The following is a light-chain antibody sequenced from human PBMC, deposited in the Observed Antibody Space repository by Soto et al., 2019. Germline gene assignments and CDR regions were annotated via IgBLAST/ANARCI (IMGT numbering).Light chain of an antibody. CDR2: DAS. V-gene: IGKV3-11*01. J-gene: IGKJ5*01. Sequence: EIVLTQSPGTLSLSPGERATLSCRASQRVSNNFLAWYQQKPGQAPRLLIYDASNRATGIPARFSGSGSGTDFTLTISSLEPEDSAVYYCQQRHMWPITFGQGTRLEIK. CDR1: QRVSNN. CDR3: QQRHMWPIT.